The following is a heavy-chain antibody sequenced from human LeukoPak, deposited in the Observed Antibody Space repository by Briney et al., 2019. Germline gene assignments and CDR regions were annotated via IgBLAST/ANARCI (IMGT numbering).Heavy chain of an antibody. V-gene: IGHV3-20*04. D-gene: IGHD3-9*01. J-gene: IGHJ4*02. CDR2: INWNGGST. CDR1: GFTFSSYA. Sequence: PGGSLRLSCAASGFTFSSYAMSWVRQVPGKGLEWVSGINWNGGSTSYADSVKGRFTISRDNAKNSLYLQMDSLRAEDTALYYCARDRRDILTGYFDFWGQGTLVTVSS. CDR3: ARDRRDILTGYFDF.